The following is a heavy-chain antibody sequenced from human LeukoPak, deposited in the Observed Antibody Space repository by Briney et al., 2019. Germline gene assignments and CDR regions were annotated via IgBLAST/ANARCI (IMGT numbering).Heavy chain of an antibody. CDR2: FDPEDGET. D-gene: IGHD2-2*01. CDR1: GYTLTELS. CDR3: AAPSYCSSTSCPHDRWFDP. V-gene: IGHV1-24*01. J-gene: IGHJ5*02. Sequence: ASVKVSCKVSGYTLTELSMPWVRQAPGNELESMGGFDPEDGETIYAQKFQGRVTMTEDTSTDTAYMELSSLRSEDTAVYYCAAPSYCSSTSCPHDRWFDPWGQGTLVTVSS.